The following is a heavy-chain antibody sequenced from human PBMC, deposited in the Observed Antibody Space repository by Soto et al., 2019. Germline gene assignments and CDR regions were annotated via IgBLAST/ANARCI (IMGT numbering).Heavy chain of an antibody. CDR3: ARRAQTTEYFDF. CDR2: IYPGDSDT. Sequence: GESLKISCKGSGYSFTTSWIGWVRQMPGKGLEWMGSIYPGDSDTGYSQSFLGQVTISVDKSMSAAYLQWSSLKASDTAIYYCARRAQTTEYFDFWGQGTLVTVSS. CDR1: GYSFTTSW. D-gene: IGHD4-17*01. J-gene: IGHJ4*02. V-gene: IGHV5-51*01.